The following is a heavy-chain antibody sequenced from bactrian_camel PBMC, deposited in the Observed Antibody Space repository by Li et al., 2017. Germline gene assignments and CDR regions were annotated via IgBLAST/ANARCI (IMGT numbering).Heavy chain of an antibody. CDR2: IYSDGSLI. CDR3: TSQPVYGGSSFGFTY. CDR1: GFTFSDYY. V-gene: IGHV3-2*01. D-gene: IGHD6*01. J-gene: IGHJ4*01. Sequence: QVQLVESGGDLVQPGGSLRLSCAASGFTFSDYYLSWVRLAPGKGLEWVSRIYSDGSLIYYADSVKGRFTISRDNAKNTVYLQMNSLKSDDTALYYCTSQPVYGGSSFGFTYWGQGTQVTVS.